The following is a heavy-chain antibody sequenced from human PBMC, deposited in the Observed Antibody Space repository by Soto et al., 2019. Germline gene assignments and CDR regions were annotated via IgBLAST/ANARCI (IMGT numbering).Heavy chain of an antibody. D-gene: IGHD3-10*01. V-gene: IGHV3-48*01. CDR1: GVTFISYS. CDR2: ISSSSSTI. CDR3: ARGRGSGSYYPLFDY. J-gene: IGHJ4*02. Sequence: AGGFLRLSCAASGVTFISYSMNWVRQAPGKGLEWVSYISSSSSTIYYADSVKGRFTISRDNAKNSLYLQMNSLRAEDTAVYYCARGRGSGSYYPLFDYWGQGTLVTVSS.